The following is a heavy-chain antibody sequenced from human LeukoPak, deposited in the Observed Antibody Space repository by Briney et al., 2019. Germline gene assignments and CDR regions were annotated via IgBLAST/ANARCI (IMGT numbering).Heavy chain of an antibody. CDR1: GGSFSGYY. J-gene: IGHJ3*02. D-gene: IGHD3-3*01. CDR3: TIKRIFGMTYAFDI. CDR2: INHSGST. V-gene: IGHV4-34*03. Sequence: SETLSLTCAVYGGSFSGYYWSWIRQPPGKGLEWIGEINHSGSTNYNPSLKSRVTISVDKSKNLFSLELSSVTAADTAIYYCTIKRIFGMTYAFDIWGQGTMVTVSS.